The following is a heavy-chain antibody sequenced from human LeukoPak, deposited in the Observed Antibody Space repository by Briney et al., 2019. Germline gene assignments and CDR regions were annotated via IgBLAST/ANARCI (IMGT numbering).Heavy chain of an antibody. CDR2: ISAYNGNT. CDR1: GYTFTNYG. J-gene: IGHJ4*02. D-gene: IGHD3-22*01. CDR3: ARVEEYYFDSSGYYQSFDY. V-gene: IGHV1-18*01. Sequence: ASVTVSFKGSGYTFTNYGISWVRQAPGQGGEWMGWISAYNGNTNYAQKLQGRVTITTDPSTSTAYMELRSLRSDDTAVYYCARVEEYYFDSSGYYQSFDYWGQGTLVTVSS.